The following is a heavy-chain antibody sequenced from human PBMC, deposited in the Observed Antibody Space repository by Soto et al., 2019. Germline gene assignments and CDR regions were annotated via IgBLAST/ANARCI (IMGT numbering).Heavy chain of an antibody. D-gene: IGHD5-12*01. CDR2: IIPIFGTA. CDR1: GGTFSSYA. CDR3: ATNVDIVATRAAAGPLGMEDV. V-gene: IGHV1-69*13. Sequence: SVKVSCKASGGTFSSYAISWVRQAPGQGLEWMGGIIPIFGTANYAQKFQGRVTITADESTSTAYMELSSLRSEDTAVYYCATNVDIVATRAAAGPLGMEDVWGRGTTVTVSS. J-gene: IGHJ6*02.